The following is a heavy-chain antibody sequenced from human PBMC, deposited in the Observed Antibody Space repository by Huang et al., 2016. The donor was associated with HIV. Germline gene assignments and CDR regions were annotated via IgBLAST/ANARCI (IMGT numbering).Heavy chain of an antibody. V-gene: IGHV1-69*13. J-gene: IGHJ4*02. Sequence: QVQLVQSGAEVKKPGSSVKVSCKASGGTFSSYAISWVRQAPGQGLEWMGGISPSFGTANDAQKCQGRVTITADESTSTAYMELSSLRSEDTTVYYCARARGYYDSSVSYYFDYWGQGTLVTVSS. D-gene: IGHD3-22*01. CDR3: ARARGYYDSSVSYYFDY. CDR2: ISPSFGTA. CDR1: GGTFSSYA.